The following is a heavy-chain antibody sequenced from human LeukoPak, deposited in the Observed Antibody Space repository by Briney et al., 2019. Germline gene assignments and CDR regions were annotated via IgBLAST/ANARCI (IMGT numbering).Heavy chain of an antibody. CDR3: AIQAKDGYGYYYYYMDV. CDR2: INWNGGST. V-gene: IGHV3-20*04. Sequence: GGSLRLSCAASGFTFDDYGMSWVRQAPGKGLEWVSGINWNGGSTGYADSVKGRFTISRDNAKNSLYLQMKSLRAEDTALYYCAIQAKDGYGYYYYYMDVWGKGTTVTVSS. J-gene: IGHJ6*03. CDR1: GFTFDDYG. D-gene: IGHD3-16*01.